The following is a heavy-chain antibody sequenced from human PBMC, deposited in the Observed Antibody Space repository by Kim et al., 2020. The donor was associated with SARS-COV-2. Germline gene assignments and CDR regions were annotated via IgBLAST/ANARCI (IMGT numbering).Heavy chain of an antibody. D-gene: IGHD3-22*01. V-gene: IGHV4-34*01. CDR3: ARSTSQWLLRTPYFDY. J-gene: IGHJ4*02. Sequence: SETLSLTCAVYGGSFSGYYWSWIRQPPGKGLEWIGEINHSGSTNYNPSLKSRVTISVDTSKNQFSLKLSSVTAADTAVYYCARSTSQWLLRTPYFDYWGQGTLVTVSS. CDR2: INHSGST. CDR1: GGSFSGYY.